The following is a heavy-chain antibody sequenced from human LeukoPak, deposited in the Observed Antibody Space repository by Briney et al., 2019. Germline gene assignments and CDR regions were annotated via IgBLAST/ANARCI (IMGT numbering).Heavy chain of an antibody. CDR3: ARDSPVQQLVTEYYYYYYYMDV. Sequence: ASVKVSCKASGYTFTGYYMHWVRQAPGQGLEWTGWINPNSGGTNYAQKFQGRVTMTRDTSISTAYMELSRLRSDDTAAYYCARDSPVQQLVTEYYYYYYYMDVWGKGTTVTVSS. CDR1: GYTFTGYY. D-gene: IGHD6-13*01. V-gene: IGHV1-2*02. CDR2: INPNSGGT. J-gene: IGHJ6*03.